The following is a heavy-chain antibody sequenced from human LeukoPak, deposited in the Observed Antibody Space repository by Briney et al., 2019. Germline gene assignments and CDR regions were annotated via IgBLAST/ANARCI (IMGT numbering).Heavy chain of an antibody. Sequence: ASVKVSCKASGGTFSSYAISWVRQAPGQGLEWMGGIIPIFGTANYAQKFQGRVTITADKSTSTAYMELSSLRSEDTAVYYCASHGDYSDYMDVWGKGTTVTVSS. D-gene: IGHD4-17*01. V-gene: IGHV1-69*06. CDR2: IIPIFGTA. CDR1: GGTFSSYA. CDR3: ASHGDYSDYMDV. J-gene: IGHJ6*03.